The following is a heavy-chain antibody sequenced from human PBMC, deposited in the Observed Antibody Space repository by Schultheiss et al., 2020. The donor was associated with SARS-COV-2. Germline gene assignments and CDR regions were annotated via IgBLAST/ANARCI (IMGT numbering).Heavy chain of an antibody. CDR3: AKVYYGRGIAVAGTPLDY. Sequence: GGSLRLSCAASGFTFSSYGMHWVRQAPGKGLEWVAVISYDGSNKYYADSVKGRFTISRDNSKNTLYLQMNSLRAEDTAVYYCAKVYYGRGIAVAGTPLDYWGQGTLVTVSS. D-gene: IGHD6-19*01. V-gene: IGHV3-30*18. CDR2: ISYDGSNK. J-gene: IGHJ4*02. CDR1: GFTFSSYG.